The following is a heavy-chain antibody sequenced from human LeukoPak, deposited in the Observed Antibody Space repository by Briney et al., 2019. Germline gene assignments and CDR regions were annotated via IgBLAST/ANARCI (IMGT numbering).Heavy chain of an antibody. CDR3: ARNPSSSWFGDAFDI. CDR2: IYPGDSDT. Sequence: GESLKISCKGSGYSFTSYWIGWVRQMPGKGLEWMGIIYPGDSDTRYSPSFQGQVTISADKSISTAYLQWSSLKASDTAMYYCARNPSSSWFGDAFDIWGQGTMVTVSS. D-gene: IGHD6-13*01. CDR1: GYSFTSYW. V-gene: IGHV5-51*01. J-gene: IGHJ3*02.